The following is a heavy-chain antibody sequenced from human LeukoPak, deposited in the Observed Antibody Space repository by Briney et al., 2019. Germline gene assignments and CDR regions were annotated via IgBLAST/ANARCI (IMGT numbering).Heavy chain of an antibody. CDR3: ARAGRRTDY. CDR1: GGSISSSSYY. Sequence: PSETLSLTCTVSGGSISSSSYYWGWIRQPPGKGLEWIGSIYYSGSTYYNPSLKSRVTISVDTSKNQFSLKLSSVTAADTAVYYCARAGRRTDYWGQGTLVTVSS. V-gene: IGHV4-39*07. J-gene: IGHJ4*02. D-gene: IGHD2-15*01. CDR2: IYYSGST.